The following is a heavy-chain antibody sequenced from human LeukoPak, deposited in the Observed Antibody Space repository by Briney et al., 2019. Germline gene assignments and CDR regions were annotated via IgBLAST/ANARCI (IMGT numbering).Heavy chain of an antibody. V-gene: IGHV5-51*01. J-gene: IGHJ3*02. CDR1: GYSFTSYW. CDR2: IYPGDSDT. CDR3: AGLIGYSSGGDAFDI. Sequence: GESLKISCKGSGYSFTSYWIGWVRQMPGKGLEWMGIIYPGDSDTRYSPSFQGQVTISADKSISTAYLQWSSLKASDTAMYYCAGLIGYSSGGDAFDIWGQGTMVTVSS. D-gene: IGHD6-19*01.